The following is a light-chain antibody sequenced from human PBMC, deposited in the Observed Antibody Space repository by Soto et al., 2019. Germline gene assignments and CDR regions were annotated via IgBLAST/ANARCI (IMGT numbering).Light chain of an antibody. V-gene: IGKV1-39*01. Sequence: DIQMTQSPSSLSASVGDRVTITCRASQSISSYLNWYQQKPGKAPKLLIYAASILQSGVPSRFSGSGSGTDFTLTISSLQPEDFATYYCQQSYSTRRTFGQETKVEIK. CDR1: QSISSY. CDR3: QQSYSTRRT. CDR2: AAS. J-gene: IGKJ1*01.